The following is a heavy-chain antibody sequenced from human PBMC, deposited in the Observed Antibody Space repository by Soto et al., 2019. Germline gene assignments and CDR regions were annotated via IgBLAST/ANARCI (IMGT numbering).Heavy chain of an antibody. CDR2: IYSGGST. V-gene: IGHV3-53*01. CDR3: VRDLVGSGWLYYYGMDV. D-gene: IGHD6-19*01. CDR1: GFTVSSNY. J-gene: IGHJ6*02. Sequence: PGGSLRLSCAVSGFTVSSNYMSWVRQAPGKGLEWVPVIYSGGSTYYSDSVKGRFTISRDNSKNTLYLQMNSLRAEDTAVYYCVRDLVGSGWLYYYGMDVWGQGTTVTVSS.